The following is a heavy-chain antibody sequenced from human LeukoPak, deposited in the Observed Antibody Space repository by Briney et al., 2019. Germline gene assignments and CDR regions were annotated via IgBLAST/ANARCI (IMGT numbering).Heavy chain of an antibody. J-gene: IGHJ6*03. D-gene: IGHD3-10*01. Sequence: PSETLSLTCTVSGGSISSSSYYWGWIRQPPGKGLEWIGSIYYSGSTYYNPSLKSRVTMSVDTSKNQFSLKLSSVTAADTAVYYCAGKSRAIKSDYYGSGIPHYYYYYMDVWGKGTTVTISS. CDR1: GGSISSSSYY. CDR3: AGKSRAIKSDYYGSGIPHYYYYYMDV. CDR2: IYYSGST. V-gene: IGHV4-39*07.